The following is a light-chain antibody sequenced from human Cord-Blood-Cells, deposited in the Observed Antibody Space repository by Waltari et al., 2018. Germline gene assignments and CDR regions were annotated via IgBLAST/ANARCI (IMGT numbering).Light chain of an antibody. J-gene: IGKJ4*01. V-gene: IGKV3-20*01. CDR1: QSVRSSY. CDR3: QQYGSSPLT. CDR2: GAS. Sequence: EIVLTQSPGTLSLSPGERATLSCRASQSVRSSYLAWYQQKPGQAPRLLIYGASSRATGIPDRVSGSGSGTDFTLTISRLEPKDFAVYYCQQYGSSPLTFGGGTKVEIK.